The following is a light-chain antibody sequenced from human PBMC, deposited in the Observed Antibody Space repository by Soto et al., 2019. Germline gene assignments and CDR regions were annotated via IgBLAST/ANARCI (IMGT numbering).Light chain of an antibody. CDR2: AAS. Sequence: AIRMTQSPSSLSASRGDRVTITCRASQGISSYLAWYQQKPGKAPKLLIYAASTLQSGVPSRFSGSGSGTDFTITISCLQSEDFATYYCQQYYSYSWKFGQGTKV. CDR3: QQYYSYSWK. V-gene: IGKV1-8*01. J-gene: IGKJ1*01. CDR1: QGISSY.